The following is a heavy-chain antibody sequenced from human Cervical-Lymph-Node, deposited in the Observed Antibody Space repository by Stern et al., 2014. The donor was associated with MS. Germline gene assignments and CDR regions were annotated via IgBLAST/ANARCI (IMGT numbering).Heavy chain of an antibody. Sequence: EVQLVESGGEVKKPGGSLRISCTGSGYSFTSYWISWVRQVPGKGLEWVGRIDASGSYTNYRASFQGHVTISADKSISTAYLQWSSLKASDTAMYYCARRCSRRIDAFDIWGQGTMVTVSS. V-gene: IGHV5-10-1*01. D-gene: IGHD2-15*01. J-gene: IGHJ3*02. CDR2: IDASGSYT. CDR1: GYSFTSYW. CDR3: ARRCSRRIDAFDI.